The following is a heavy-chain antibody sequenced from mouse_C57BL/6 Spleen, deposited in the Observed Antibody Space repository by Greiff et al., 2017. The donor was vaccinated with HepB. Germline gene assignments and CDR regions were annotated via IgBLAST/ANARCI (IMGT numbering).Heavy chain of an antibody. CDR3: ARFYSNYESAMDY. D-gene: IGHD2-5*01. Sequence: QVQLQQPGAELVRPGTSVKLSCKASGYTFTSYWMHWVKQRPGQGLEWIGVIDPSDSYTNYNQKFKGKATLTVDTSSSTAYMQLSSLTSEDSAVYYCARFYSNYESAMDYWGQGTSVTVSS. CDR1: GYTFTSYW. J-gene: IGHJ4*01. CDR2: IDPSDSYT. V-gene: IGHV1-59*01.